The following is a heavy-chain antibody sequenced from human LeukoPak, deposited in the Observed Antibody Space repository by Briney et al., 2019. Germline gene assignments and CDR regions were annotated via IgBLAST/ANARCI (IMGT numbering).Heavy chain of an antibody. V-gene: IGHV3-23*01. CDR1: GCTFNNYA. J-gene: IGHJ6*02. CDR2: IRGST. D-gene: IGHD3-3*01. Sequence: WASLRLSCAASGCTFNNYAMSWVRQPPGKGLEWVSLIRGSTYYADTVNGRFAISRDNSQTTVFLQMNSLRAEDTALYYCAKDLHYDVAMDVWGQGTAVTVSS. CDR3: AKDLHYDVAMDV.